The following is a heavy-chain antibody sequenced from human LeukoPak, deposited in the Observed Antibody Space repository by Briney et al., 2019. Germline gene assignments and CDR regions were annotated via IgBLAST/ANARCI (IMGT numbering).Heavy chain of an antibody. D-gene: IGHD3-22*01. Sequence: GALRLSCAASEFTFSDYAMSWVRQAPGKGLEWVSSISGSGYSTYYADSVKGRFTISRDNSKNTLYLQMNSLRAEDTAVYYCAKTYYGSSDYNTFDYWGQGTLVTVSS. J-gene: IGHJ4*02. CDR3: AKTYYGSSDYNTFDY. V-gene: IGHV3-23*01. CDR1: EFTFSDYA. CDR2: ISGSGYST.